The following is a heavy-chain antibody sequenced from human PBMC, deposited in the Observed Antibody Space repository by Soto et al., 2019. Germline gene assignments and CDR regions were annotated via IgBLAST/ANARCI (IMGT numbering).Heavy chain of an antibody. Sequence: GGSLRLSCAASGFNFRTHAMHWVRHAPGKGLEWVAVIWPDGSNKYYTDSVKGRFTISRDNSKNTVYLQMNSLTADDTAVYYCGGDPPLSGFALDVWGQGTTVTVSS. CDR3: GGDPPLSGFALDV. J-gene: IGHJ6*02. V-gene: IGHV3-33*01. CDR1: GFNFRTHA. D-gene: IGHD3-16*02. CDR2: IWPDGSNK.